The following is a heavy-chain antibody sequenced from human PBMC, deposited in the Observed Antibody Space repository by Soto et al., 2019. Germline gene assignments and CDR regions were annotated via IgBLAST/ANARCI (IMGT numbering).Heavy chain of an antibody. V-gene: IGHV3-23*01. D-gene: IGHD6-19*01. J-gene: IGHJ1*01. CDR3: AKAPSSYSSGWYTAFQH. CDR1: GFTFSSYA. Sequence: GGSLRLSCAASGFTFSSYAMSWVRQAPGKGLEWVSAISGSGGSTYYADSVKGRFTISRDNSKNTLYLQMNSLRAEVKAVYYCAKAPSSYSSGWYTAFQHWGQCTLVTVSS. CDR2: ISGSGGST.